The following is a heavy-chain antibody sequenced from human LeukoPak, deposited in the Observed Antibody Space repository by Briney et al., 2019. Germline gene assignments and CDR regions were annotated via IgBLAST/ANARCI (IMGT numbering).Heavy chain of an antibody. D-gene: IGHD1-26*01. J-gene: IGHJ4*02. CDR3: AKEGIVGATAYYFDY. CDR1: EFTFSSYA. V-gene: IGHV3-23*01. CDR2: ISGSGAST. Sequence: GGSLRLSCVASEFTFSSYAMSWVRQAPGKGLEWVSAISGSGASTYYADSVKGRFTISRDNSKNTLYLQMNSLRAEDTAAYYCAKEGIVGATAYYFDYWGQGTLVTVSS.